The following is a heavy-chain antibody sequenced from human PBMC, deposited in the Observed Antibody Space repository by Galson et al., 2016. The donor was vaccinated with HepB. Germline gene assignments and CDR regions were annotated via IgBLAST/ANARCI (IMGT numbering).Heavy chain of an antibody. CDR1: GDSVSSDGYY. J-gene: IGHJ4*02. D-gene: IGHD1-26*01. CDR2: MEYIGNT. V-gene: IGHV4-61*08. CDR3: ARESRSTWKYLDS. Sequence: SETLSLTCTVSGDSVSSDGYYWNWVRQAPGKGLEWMANMEYIGNTNFNPSPKSRITISVDTSKNQFSLKLTSVTAADTAVYSCARESRSTWKYLDSWGQGTLVTVSS.